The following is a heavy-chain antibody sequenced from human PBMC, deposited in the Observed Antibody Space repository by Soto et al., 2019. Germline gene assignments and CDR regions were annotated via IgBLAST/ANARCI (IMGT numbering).Heavy chain of an antibody. J-gene: IGHJ4*02. V-gene: IGHV4-31*03. CDR2: IYYSGST. D-gene: IGHD2-2*01. CDR3: AREGCSSTSCKSAVDY. CDR1: GGSISSGGYY. Sequence: LSLTCTVSGGSISSGGYYWSWIRQHPGKGLEWIGYIYYSGSTYYNPSLKSRVTISVDTSKNQFSLKLSSVTAADMAVCYCAREGCSSTSCKSAVDYWGQGTLVTVSS.